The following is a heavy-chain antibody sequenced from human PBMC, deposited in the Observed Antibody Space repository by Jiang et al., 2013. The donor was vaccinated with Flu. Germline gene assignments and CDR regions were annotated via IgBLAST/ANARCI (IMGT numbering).Heavy chain of an antibody. D-gene: IGHD3-10*01. V-gene: IGHV1-2*02. CDR3: ARTWFGEFYGMDV. J-gene: IGHJ6*02. Sequence: GWINPNSGGTNYAQKFQGRVTMTRDTSISTAYMELSRLRSDDTAVYYCARTWFGEFYGMDVWGQGTTVTVSS. CDR2: INPNSGGT.